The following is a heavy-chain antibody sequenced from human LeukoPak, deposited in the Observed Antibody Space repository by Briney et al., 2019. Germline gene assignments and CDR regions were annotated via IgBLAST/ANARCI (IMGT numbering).Heavy chain of an antibody. Sequence: PGGSLRLYCAASGFSFDDYAMHWVRQAPGKGLKWVSLLSGDGGSTYYADSVKGRFTISRDKSKNSLYLQMNSLRTEDTALYYCAKDNQWLVQNYFYYYMDVWGKGTTVTVSS. CDR1: GFSFDDYA. CDR3: AKDNQWLVQNYFYYYMDV. CDR2: LSGDGGST. D-gene: IGHD6-19*01. V-gene: IGHV3-43*02. J-gene: IGHJ6*03.